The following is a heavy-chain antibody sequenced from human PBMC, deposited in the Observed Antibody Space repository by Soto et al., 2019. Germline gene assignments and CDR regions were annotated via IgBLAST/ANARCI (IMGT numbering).Heavy chain of an antibody. CDR2: MNPDRGNM. J-gene: IGHJ4*02. CDR1: GYSFTSKD. CDR3: ARSYYDYVWGSYRSAHFDY. V-gene: IGHV1-8*01. Sequence: ASVKVSCKASGYSFTSKDINWVRRASGQGLEWMGWMNPDRGNMGYAQKFQGRVTMTRDTSTSTVYMELSSLRSEDTAVYYCARSYYDYVWGSYRSAHFDYWGQGTLVTVSS. D-gene: IGHD3-16*02.